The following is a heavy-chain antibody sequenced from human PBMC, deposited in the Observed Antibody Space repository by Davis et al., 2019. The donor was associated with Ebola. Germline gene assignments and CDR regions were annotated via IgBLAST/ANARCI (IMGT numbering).Heavy chain of an antibody. V-gene: IGHV3-30*18. CDR1: RFTFRSYG. CDR2: ISYYGSNK. D-gene: IGHD6-19*01. Sequence: SLNIPCAASRFTFRSYGMHWVRQAPGKGLEWVAVISYYGSNKYYADSVKGRFTISRDNSKNTLYLQMNSLRVEDTAIYYCAKDTSNVWFDVWGQGTMVTVSS. J-gene: IGHJ3*01. CDR3: AKDTSNVWFDV.